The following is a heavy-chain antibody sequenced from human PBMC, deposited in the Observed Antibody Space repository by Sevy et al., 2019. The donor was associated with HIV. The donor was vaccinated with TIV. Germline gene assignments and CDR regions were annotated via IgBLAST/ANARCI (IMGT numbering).Heavy chain of an antibody. J-gene: IGHJ4*02. CDR2: IYGSGST. Sequence: SETLSLTCTVSGGSISLYDWSWIRQPAGKGLEWIGHIYGSGSTSYNPSLKSRVTMSVDTSQNQISLKLTSVTAADTAVYYCAREAKLGAPLGYWGQGTLVTVSS. D-gene: IGHD3-16*01. CDR3: AREAKLGAPLGY. CDR1: GGSISLYD. V-gene: IGHV4-4*07.